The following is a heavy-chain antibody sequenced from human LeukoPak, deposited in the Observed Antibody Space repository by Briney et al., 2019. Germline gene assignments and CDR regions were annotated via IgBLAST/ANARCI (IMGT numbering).Heavy chain of an antibody. CDR2: IKQDGSEK. Sequence: GGSLRLSCAASGFTFSSYWMSWVRQAPGKGLEWVANIKQDGSEKYYVDSVKGRFTISRDNAKNSLYLQMNSLRAEDTAVYYCARVDAGTSCCENWFDPWGQGTLVTVSS. J-gene: IGHJ5*02. CDR3: ARVDAGTSCCENWFDP. D-gene: IGHD2-2*01. CDR1: GFTFSSYW. V-gene: IGHV3-7*01.